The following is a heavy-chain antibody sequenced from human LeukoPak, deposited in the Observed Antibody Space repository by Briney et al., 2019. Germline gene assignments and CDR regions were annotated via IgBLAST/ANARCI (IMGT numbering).Heavy chain of an antibody. CDR3: GKYGGSGWVIDY. D-gene: IGHD6-19*01. J-gene: IGHJ4*02. V-gene: IGHV4-59*08. CDR1: GGSISSNH. CDR2: IYYTGGT. Sequence: PSETLSLTCTVSGGSISSNHWTWIRQPPGKGLEYIGYIYYTGGTNYNPSLKSRVTISVDTSKNQFSLKLSSVTAADTAVYFCGKYGGSGWVIDYWGQGTLVTVSS.